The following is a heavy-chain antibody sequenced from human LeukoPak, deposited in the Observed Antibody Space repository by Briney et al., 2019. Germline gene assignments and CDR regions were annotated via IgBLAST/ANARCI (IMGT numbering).Heavy chain of an antibody. CDR1: GGSISSSSYY. D-gene: IGHD3-22*01. CDR2: IYYSGST. CDR3: ARQVVIPLFDY. V-gene: IGHV4-39*01. Sequence: PSETLSLTCTVSGGSISSSSYYWGWIRQPPGKGLEWIGSIYYSGSTYYNPSLKSRVTISVDTSKNQFSLKLSSVTAADTAVYYCARQVVIPLFDYWGQGTLVTVSS. J-gene: IGHJ4*02.